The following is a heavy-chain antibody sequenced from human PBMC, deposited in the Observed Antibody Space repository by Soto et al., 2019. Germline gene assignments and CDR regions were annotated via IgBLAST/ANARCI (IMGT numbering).Heavy chain of an antibody. CDR3: AKGSSGWYERFDY. Sequence: EVQLLESGGGLVQPGGSLRLSCAASGFTFSSYAMSWVRQAPGKGLEWVSAISGSGGSTYYADSVKGRFTIARDNSKNTLYLQMNSLRAEDTAVYYCAKGSSGWYERFDYWGQGTLVTVSS. CDR1: GFTFSSYA. D-gene: IGHD6-19*01. CDR2: ISGSGGST. V-gene: IGHV3-23*01. J-gene: IGHJ4*02.